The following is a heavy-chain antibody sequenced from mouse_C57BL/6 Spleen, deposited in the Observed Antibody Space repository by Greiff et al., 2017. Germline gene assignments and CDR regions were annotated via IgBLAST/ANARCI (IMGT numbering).Heavy chain of an antibody. J-gene: IGHJ2*01. CDR2: ISSGSSTI. CDR3: ARPYYNYFDY. Sequence: EVQVVESGGGLVKPGGSLKLSCAASGFTFSDYGMPWVRQAPEKGLEWVAYISSGSSTIYYADTVKGRFTISRDNAKNTLFLQMTSLRSEDTAMYYCARPYYNYFDYWGQGTTLTVSS. D-gene: IGHD2-12*01. CDR1: GFTFSDYG. V-gene: IGHV5-17*01.